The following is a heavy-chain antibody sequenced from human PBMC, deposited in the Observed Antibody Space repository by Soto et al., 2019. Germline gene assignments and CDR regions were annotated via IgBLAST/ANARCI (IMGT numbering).Heavy chain of an antibody. CDR2: IYSSGST. J-gene: IGHJ4*02. D-gene: IGHD6-19*01. Sequence: SETLSLTCTVSGASINNYYWSWIRQAPGKGLEWIGYIYSSGSTNYNPSLNSRVTISVDTSKSDFSLKLTSVTAADTAVYYCARFSGWYSAFDYWGQGTPVTVSS. V-gene: IGHV4-59*01. CDR3: ARFSGWYSAFDY. CDR1: GASINNYY.